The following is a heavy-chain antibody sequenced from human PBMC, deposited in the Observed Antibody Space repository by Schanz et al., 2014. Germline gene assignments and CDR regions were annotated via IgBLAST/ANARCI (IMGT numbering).Heavy chain of an antibody. Sequence: QVQLVQSGAEVKKPGASVKVSCKASGRTFIVYHVLHWVRQAPGQGLEWMGRISPNSGDTHSAQKFQGRVTMTRNTSISTAYMELSSLRSEDTAVYYCARGRGCTGGSCYSWFDLWGQGTLVTVAS. D-gene: IGHD2-15*01. CDR1: GRTFIVYH. V-gene: IGHV1-2*06. J-gene: IGHJ5*02. CDR3: ARGRGCTGGSCYSWFDL. CDR2: ISPNSGDT.